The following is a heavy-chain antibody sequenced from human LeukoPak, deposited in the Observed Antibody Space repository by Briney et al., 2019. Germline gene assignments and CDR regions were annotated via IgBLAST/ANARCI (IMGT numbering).Heavy chain of an antibody. CDR2: IYLGDSEP. D-gene: IGHD3-22*01. CDR3: ARLSDYYDSSGYYLYN. J-gene: IGHJ4*03. V-gene: IGHV5-51*01. Sequence: GESLKISCKGTGYRFICYWIGWARQMPGKGLEGTGIIYLGDSEPRTSPPFKGQVPTSADTSISTAYLRWSSLKASDTGMYYCARLSDYYDSSGYYLYNSGQKALVSVSS. CDR1: GYRFICYW.